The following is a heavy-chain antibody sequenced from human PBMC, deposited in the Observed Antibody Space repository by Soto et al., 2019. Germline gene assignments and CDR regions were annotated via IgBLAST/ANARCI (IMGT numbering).Heavy chain of an antibody. Sequence: QVQLVESGGGVVQPGRSLRLSCAASGFTFSNYGMHWVRQAPGKGLEWVAVILNDGSNRYHADSVKDRFTISRDNSKNXLXLQMXXLRAEDTAVYYCARDDEYSGNGMDVWGQGTTVTVS. CDR2: ILNDGSNR. CDR3: ARDDEYSGNGMDV. D-gene: IGHD3-10*01. CDR1: GFTFSNYG. V-gene: IGHV3-33*01. J-gene: IGHJ6*02.